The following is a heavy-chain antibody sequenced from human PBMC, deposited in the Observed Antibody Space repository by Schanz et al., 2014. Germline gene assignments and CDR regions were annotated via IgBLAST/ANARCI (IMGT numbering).Heavy chain of an antibody. J-gene: IGHJ3*02. CDR3: ARGRRQRLLRRSWQFAFDN. Sequence: QVQLQQRGAGLLKPSETLSLTCAVYGGSFSSNYWSWIRQPPGKGLEGIGEINQSGTTNYNPSLKSQVPVSVDTSKNQIARKVGSETAADTAVYYCARGRRQRLLRRSWQFAFDNWGQGTMVTVSS. CDR1: GGSFSSNY. D-gene: IGHD6-25*01. CDR2: INQSGTT. V-gene: IGHV4-34*02.